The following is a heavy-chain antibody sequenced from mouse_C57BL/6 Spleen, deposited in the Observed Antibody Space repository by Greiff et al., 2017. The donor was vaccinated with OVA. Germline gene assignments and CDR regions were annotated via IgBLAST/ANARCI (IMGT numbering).Heavy chain of an antibody. CDR1: GFSFNTYA. D-gene: IGHD5-5*01. V-gene: IGHV10-1*01. Sequence: EVKVVESGGGLVQPKGSLKLSCAASGFSFNTYAMNWVRQAPGKGLEWVARIRSKSNNYATYYADSVKDRFTISRDDSESMLYLQMNNLKTEDTAMYYCVRENYLYYYAMDYWGQGTSVTVSS. CDR2: IRSKSNNYAT. CDR3: VRENYLYYYAMDY. J-gene: IGHJ4*01.